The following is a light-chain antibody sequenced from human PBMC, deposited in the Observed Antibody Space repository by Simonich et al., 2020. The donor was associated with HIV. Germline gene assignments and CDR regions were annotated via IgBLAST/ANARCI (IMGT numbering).Light chain of an antibody. J-gene: IGKJ4*01. V-gene: IGKV3-11*01. Sequence: EIVLTQSPGTLSLSPGERANLSCRASQSVSSYLAWYQQKPGQAPRLLIYDASNRATGIPARFSGSGSGTDFTLTISSLEPEDFAVYYCQQRSNWLTFGGGTKVEIK. CDR2: DAS. CDR3: QQRSNWLT. CDR1: QSVSSY.